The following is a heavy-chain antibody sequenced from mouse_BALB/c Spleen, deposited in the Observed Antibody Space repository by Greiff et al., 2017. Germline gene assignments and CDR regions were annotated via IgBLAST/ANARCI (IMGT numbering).Heavy chain of an antibody. V-gene: IGHV1-9*01. CDR1: GYTFSSYW. Sequence: QVQLKESGAELMKPGASVKISCKATGYTFSSYWIEWVKQRPGHGLEWIGEILPGSGSTNYNEKFKGKATFTADTSSNTAYRQISSLTSEDSAVYYCARSYYYAMDYWGQGTSVTVSS. CDR2: ILPGSGST. J-gene: IGHJ4*01. CDR3: ARSYYYAMDY.